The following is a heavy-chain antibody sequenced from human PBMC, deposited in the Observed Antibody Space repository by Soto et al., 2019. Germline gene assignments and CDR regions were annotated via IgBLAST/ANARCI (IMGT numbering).Heavy chain of an antibody. CDR2: ISSSSSYI. Sequence: EVQLVESGGGLVKPGGSLRLSCAASGFTFSSYSMNWVRQAPGKGLEWVSSISSSSSYIYYADSVKGRFTISRDNAKNSRYLQMNSLRAEDTAVYYCARDLFTAAAGYYYYGMDVWGQGTTVTVSS. D-gene: IGHD6-13*01. V-gene: IGHV3-21*01. CDR1: GFTFSSYS. J-gene: IGHJ6*02. CDR3: ARDLFTAAAGYYYYGMDV.